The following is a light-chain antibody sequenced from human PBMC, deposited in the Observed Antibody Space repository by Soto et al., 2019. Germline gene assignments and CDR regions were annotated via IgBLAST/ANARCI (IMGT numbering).Light chain of an antibody. V-gene: IGKV1-39*01. Sequence: DIHMTQSPSSLSASVGDRVTITCRASQSISSYLTWYQQKPGKAPNLLIYAASSLQSGVPSRFSGSGSGTDFTLTISSLQPEDFATYYCQQSYSTLTWTFGQGTKVDIK. CDR2: AAS. CDR3: QQSYSTLTWT. CDR1: QSISSY. J-gene: IGKJ1*01.